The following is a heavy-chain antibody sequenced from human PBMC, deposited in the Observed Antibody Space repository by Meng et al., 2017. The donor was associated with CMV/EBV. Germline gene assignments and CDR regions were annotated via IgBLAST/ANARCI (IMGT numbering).Heavy chain of an antibody. J-gene: IGHJ3*02. CDR1: GFSFGDYA. V-gene: IGHV3-21*01. D-gene: IGHD3-3*01. Sequence: GGSLRLSCTASGFSFGDYAMSWVRQAPGKGLEWVSSISSSSSYIYYADSVKGRFTISRDNAKNSLYLQMNSLRAEDTAVYYCARDRELDYDFCSGYGPGAFDIWGQGTMVTVSS. CDR2: ISSSSSYI. CDR3: ARDRELDYDFCSGYGPGAFDI.